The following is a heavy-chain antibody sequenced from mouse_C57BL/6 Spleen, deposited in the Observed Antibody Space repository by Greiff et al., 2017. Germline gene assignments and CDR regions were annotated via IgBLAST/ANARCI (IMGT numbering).Heavy chain of an antibody. CDR3: ANHYYGSSHYAMDY. CDR2: ISSGSSTI. CDR1: GFTFSDSG. Sequence: EVKLMESGGGLVKPGGSLKLSCAASGFTFSDSGMHWVRQAPEKGLEWVAYISSGSSTIYYADTVKGRFTISRDNAKNTRFLQMTSLRSEDTAMYYCANHYYGSSHYAMDYWGQGTSVTVSS. V-gene: IGHV5-17*01. J-gene: IGHJ4*01. D-gene: IGHD1-1*01.